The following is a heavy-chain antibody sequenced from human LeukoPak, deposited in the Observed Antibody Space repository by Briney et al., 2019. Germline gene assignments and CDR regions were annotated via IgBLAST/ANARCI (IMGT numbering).Heavy chain of an antibody. Sequence: SETLSLTCTVSGGSISSSSYYWGWIRQPPGKGLEWIGRIYYSGSTYYNPSLKSRVTISVDTSKNQFSLKMSSVTAADTAVYYCARHEYGLLDYWGQGTLVTVSS. V-gene: IGHV4-39*01. J-gene: IGHJ4*02. CDR2: IYYSGST. CDR3: ARHEYGLLDY. D-gene: IGHD4/OR15-4a*01. CDR1: GGSISSSSYY.